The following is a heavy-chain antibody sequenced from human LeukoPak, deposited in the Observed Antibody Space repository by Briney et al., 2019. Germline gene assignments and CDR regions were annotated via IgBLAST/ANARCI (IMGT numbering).Heavy chain of an antibody. V-gene: IGHV3-53*01. D-gene: IGHD4/OR15-4a*01. CDR1: GFTVSSNS. Sequence: GGSLRLSCTVSGFTVSSNSMSWVRQAPGKGLEWVSFIYSAGSIYYSDSVKGRFTISRDNSKNTLYLQMNSLRAEDTAVYYCARRAGAYSRPYDYWGQGTLVTVSS. J-gene: IGHJ4*02. CDR3: ARRAGAYSRPYDY. CDR2: IYSAGSI.